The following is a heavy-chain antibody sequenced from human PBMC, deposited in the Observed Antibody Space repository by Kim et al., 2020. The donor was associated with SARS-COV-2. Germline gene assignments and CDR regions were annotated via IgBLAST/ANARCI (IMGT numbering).Heavy chain of an antibody. J-gene: IGHJ6*02. D-gene: IGHD3-3*01. Sequence: ASVKVSCKASGYSFSNHAMNWVRQAPGQGLEWMGWININTGNPTYAQGFTGRVIFSLDTSVSTAYMQISSLKAEDTAVYYCAREKRDFYYYYYGMDVWGQGTTVTVSS. CDR3: AREKRDFYYYYYGMDV. CDR2: ININTGNP. V-gene: IGHV7-4-1*02. CDR1: GYSFSNHA.